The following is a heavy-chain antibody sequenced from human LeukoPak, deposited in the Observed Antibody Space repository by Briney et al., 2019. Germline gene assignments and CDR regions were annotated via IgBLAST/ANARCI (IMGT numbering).Heavy chain of an antibody. CDR3: ARDLVRGVISFGHLDY. Sequence: GGSLRLSCAASGFTFSSYVMHWVRQAPGKGLEWVAVISYDGSNKYYADSVKGRFTISRDNSKNTLYLQMNSLRAEDTAVYYCARDLVRGVISFGHLDYWGQGTLVTVSS. CDR1: GFTFSSYV. J-gene: IGHJ4*02. V-gene: IGHV3-30*04. CDR2: ISYDGSNK. D-gene: IGHD3-10*01.